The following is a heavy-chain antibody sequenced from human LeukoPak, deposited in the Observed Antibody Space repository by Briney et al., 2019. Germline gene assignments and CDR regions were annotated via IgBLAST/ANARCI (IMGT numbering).Heavy chain of an antibody. J-gene: IGHJ4*02. D-gene: IGHD3-16*01. CDR1: GFTSSSYS. CDR2: ISSTRSAI. CDR3: ARVIGSYGDSAY. Sequence: GGSLRLSCAASGFTSSSYSMNWVRQAPGKGLEWLSYISSTRSAIYYADSLKGRFTISRDNAKNSLYLQMDSLRAEDTAVYYCARVIGSYGDSAYWGQGTLVTVSS. V-gene: IGHV3-48*04.